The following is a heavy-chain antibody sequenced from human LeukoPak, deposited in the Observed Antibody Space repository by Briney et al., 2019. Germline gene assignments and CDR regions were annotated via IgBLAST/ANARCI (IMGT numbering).Heavy chain of an antibody. J-gene: IGHJ6*02. CDR2: ISYDGSNK. V-gene: IGHV3-30-3*01. Sequence: PGGSLRLSCAASGFTFSSYAMHWVRQAPGKGLEWVAVISYDGSNKYYADSVKGRFTISRDNSKNTLNLQMNSLRAEDTAVYYCARDYYGSGSYYSPGDYYYGMDVWGQGTTVTVSS. D-gene: IGHD3-10*01. CDR3: ARDYYGSGSYYSPGDYYYGMDV. CDR1: GFTFSSYA.